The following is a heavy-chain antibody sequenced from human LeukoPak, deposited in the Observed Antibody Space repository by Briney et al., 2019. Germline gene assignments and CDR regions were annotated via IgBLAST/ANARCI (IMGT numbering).Heavy chain of an antibody. CDR2: IYHSGNT. V-gene: IGHV4-39*07. Sequence: SETLSLTCTVSGGSISSGSYYWSWIRQPAGKGLEWIGNIYHSGNTYYNPSLKSRVTVSVDMSKNQFSLKLNSVTATDTALYYCARAYSSSWYWNWFDPWGQGTLVTVSS. D-gene: IGHD6-13*01. CDR1: GGSISSGSYY. CDR3: ARAYSSSWYWNWFDP. J-gene: IGHJ5*02.